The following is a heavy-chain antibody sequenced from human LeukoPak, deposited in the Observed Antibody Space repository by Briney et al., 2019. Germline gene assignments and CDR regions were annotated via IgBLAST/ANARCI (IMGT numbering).Heavy chain of an antibody. CDR3: ARETYCTSTTCPIGDHFDY. Sequence: GGSLRLSCAASGFTFSSYWMSWVRQAPGKGLEWVANIKQDGSEKYYVDSVKGRFTISRDNAKNSLYLQMNSLRAEDTAVYYCARETYCTSTTCPIGDHFDYWGQGTLVTVSS. CDR2: IKQDGSEK. D-gene: IGHD2-2*01. J-gene: IGHJ4*02. CDR1: GFTFSSYW. V-gene: IGHV3-7*01.